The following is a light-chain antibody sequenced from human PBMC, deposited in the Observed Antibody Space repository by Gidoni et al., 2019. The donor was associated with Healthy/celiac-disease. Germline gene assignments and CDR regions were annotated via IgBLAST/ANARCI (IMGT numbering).Light chain of an antibody. Sequence: EIVLTQSPATLSLSPGERATLACRAGQSISTYVSWYQQKPGQAPRLLIYDASNRATGIPARFSGSGSGTDFTLTISSLEPEDFAVYYCQQRLNWPKTFGRGTKVEIK. CDR3: QQRLNWPKT. V-gene: IGKV3-11*01. CDR2: DAS. J-gene: IGKJ1*01. CDR1: QSISTY.